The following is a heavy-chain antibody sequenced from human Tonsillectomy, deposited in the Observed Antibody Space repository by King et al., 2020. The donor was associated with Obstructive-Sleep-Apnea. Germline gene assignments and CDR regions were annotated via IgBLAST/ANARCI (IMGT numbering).Heavy chain of an antibody. CDR1: AFTFSRFW. CDR3: ARTNAPRGGESYYYYGMDV. J-gene: IGHJ6*02. CDR2: IKQDGSEQ. D-gene: IGHD3-16*01. Sequence: VQLVESGGGLVQPGGSLRLSCGASAFTFSRFWMNWVRQAPGKGLEWVANIKQDGSEQHYVESLKGRFTISRDNAKNSLFLQMDSLRAEDTAVYYCARTNAPRGGESYYYYGMDVWGQGTTVTVSS. V-gene: IGHV3-7*01.